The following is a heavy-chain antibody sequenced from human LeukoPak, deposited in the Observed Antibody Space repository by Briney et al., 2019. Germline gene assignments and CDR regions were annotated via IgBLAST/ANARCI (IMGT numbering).Heavy chain of an antibody. CDR2: INPNSGGT. J-gene: IGHJ3*02. CDR1: GYTFTGYY. CDR3: AREFQLDGITMIVPTRTDAFDI. V-gene: IGHV1-2*04. D-gene: IGHD3-22*01. Sequence: ASVKVSCKASGYTFTGYYMHWVRQAPGQGLEWMGWINPNSGGTNYAQKFQGWVTMTRDTSISTAYMELSRLRSDDTAVYYCAREFQLDGITMIVPTRTDAFDIWGQGTMVTVSS.